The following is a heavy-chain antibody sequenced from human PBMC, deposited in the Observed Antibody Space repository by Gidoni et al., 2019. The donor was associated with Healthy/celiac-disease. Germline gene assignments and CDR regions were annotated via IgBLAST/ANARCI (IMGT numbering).Heavy chain of an antibody. J-gene: IGHJ4*02. CDR3: AKDDQRGYCSGGSCYSSYDY. CDR1: GFTFDDYA. V-gene: IGHV3-9*01. CDR2: ISWNSGSI. D-gene: IGHD2-15*01. Sequence: EVQLVESGGGVVQPGRSLRLSCAAPGFTFDDYAMHWVRQAPGKGLEWVSGISWNSGSIGYADSVKGRFTISRDNAKNSLYLQMNSLRAEDTALYYCAKDDQRGYCSGGSCYSSYDYWGQGTLVTVSS.